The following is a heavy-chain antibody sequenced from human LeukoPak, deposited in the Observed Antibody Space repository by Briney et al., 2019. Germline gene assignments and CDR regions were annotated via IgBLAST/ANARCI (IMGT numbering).Heavy chain of an antibody. CDR3: AKAGSIRFDY. CDR1: GFTFSNPA. D-gene: IGHD1-26*01. CDR2: ISGSGGNT. Sequence: GGSLRLSCAPSGFTFSNPAMSWVRQAPGKGLEWVSGISGSGGNTYYADSVKGRFTISRDNSKNTLYLQMNSLRAEDTAVYYCAKAGSIRFDYWGQGTLVTVSS. J-gene: IGHJ4*02. V-gene: IGHV3-23*01.